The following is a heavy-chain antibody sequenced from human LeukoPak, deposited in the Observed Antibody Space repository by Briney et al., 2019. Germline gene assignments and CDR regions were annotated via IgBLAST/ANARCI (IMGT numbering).Heavy chain of an antibody. Sequence: PGRSLRLSCAASGFTFSSYAMHWVRQAPGKGLEWVAVISYDGSNKYYVDSVKGRFTISRDNSKNTLYLQMNSVRGEDTAVYYCARGHVYAMEHWGQGTLVTVSS. D-gene: IGHD3-16*01. CDR3: ARGHVYAMEH. CDR2: ISYDGSNK. V-gene: IGHV3-30*04. J-gene: IGHJ1*01. CDR1: GFTFSSYA.